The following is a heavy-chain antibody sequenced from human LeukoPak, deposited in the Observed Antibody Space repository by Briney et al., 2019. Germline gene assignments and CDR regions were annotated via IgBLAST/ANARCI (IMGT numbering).Heavy chain of an antibody. D-gene: IGHD5-12*01. CDR2: IWYDGGIQ. V-gene: IGHV3-33*01. CDR1: GYTFSSYG. Sequence: GALRLSCAASGYTFSSYGMHWVRQVPGKGLEWVALIWYDGGIQYYSDSVKGRFTISRDNSESTLYLQMNSLRDEDTAVYYCARKGYSGSQNYYMDLWGKGATVTVSS. J-gene: IGHJ6*03. CDR3: ARKGYSGSQNYYMDL.